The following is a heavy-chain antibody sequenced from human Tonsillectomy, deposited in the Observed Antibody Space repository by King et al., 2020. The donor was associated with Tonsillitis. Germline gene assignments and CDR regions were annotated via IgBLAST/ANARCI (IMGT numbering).Heavy chain of an antibody. CDR2: IYHSGST. CDR1: GGSISSGAYS. V-gene: IGHV4-30-2*01. Sequence: QLQLQESGSGLVKPSQTLSLTCAVSGGSISSGAYSWSSWSWIRQPPGKGLEWIGYIYHSGSTYYNPSLKSRVTISVDRSKNQFSLKLTSVTAADTAVYYCARAISSSFTYGMDVWGQGTTVTVSS. CDR3: ARAISSSFTYGMDV. D-gene: IGHD6-6*01. J-gene: IGHJ6*02.